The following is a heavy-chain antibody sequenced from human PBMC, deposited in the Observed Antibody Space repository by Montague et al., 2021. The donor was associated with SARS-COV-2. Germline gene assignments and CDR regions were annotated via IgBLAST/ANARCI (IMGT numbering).Heavy chain of an antibody. CDR3: ARVVRYYDFWCGYTEYYYYGMDV. V-gene: IGHV4-59*01. Sequence: SETLSLTCTVSGGSISSYFWSWIWQPPGKGLEWIGSIYYSGTTNFSPSLKSRVTISVDTPKNQFSLKLSSVSAAATAVCYCARVVRYYDFWCGYTEYYYYGMDVWGQGTTVTVSS. CDR2: IYYSGTT. D-gene: IGHD3-3*01. J-gene: IGHJ6*02. CDR1: GGSISSYF.